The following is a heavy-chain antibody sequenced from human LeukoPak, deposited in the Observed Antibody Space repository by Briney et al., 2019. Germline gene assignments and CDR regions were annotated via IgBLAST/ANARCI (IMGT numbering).Heavy chain of an antibody. D-gene: IGHD4-11*01. CDR3: ARSPPREYSNYFDY. Sequence: PSETLSLTCTVSGGSISSYYWSWIRQPPGKGLEWIGYIYYSGSTNYNPSLKSRVTISVDTSKNQFSLKLSSVTAADTVVYYCARSPPREYSNYFDYWGQGTLVTVSS. V-gene: IGHV4-59*01. CDR2: IYYSGST. J-gene: IGHJ4*02. CDR1: GGSISSYY.